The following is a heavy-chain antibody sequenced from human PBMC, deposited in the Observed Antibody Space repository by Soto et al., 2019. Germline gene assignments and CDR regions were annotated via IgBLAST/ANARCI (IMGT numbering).Heavy chain of an antibody. CDR2: IDPSDSYT. Sequence: PGESLKISCKGSGYSFTSYWISWVRQMPGKGLEWMGRIDPSDSYTNYSPSFQGHVTISADKSISTAYLQWSSLKASDTAMYYCAWQPGGRGSYYYYGMDVWGQGTTVTVSS. CDR3: AWQPGGRGSYYYYGMDV. CDR1: GYSFTSYW. V-gene: IGHV5-10-1*01. J-gene: IGHJ6*02. D-gene: IGHD2-8*02.